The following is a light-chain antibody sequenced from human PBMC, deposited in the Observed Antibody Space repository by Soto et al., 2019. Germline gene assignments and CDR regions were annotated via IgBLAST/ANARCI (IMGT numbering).Light chain of an antibody. CDR3: SSFTSSTTYV. CDR2: EVS. J-gene: IGLJ1*01. CDR1: SSDVGGYNY. Sequence: SALTQPASVSGSPGQSITISCTGTSSDVGGYNYVSWYQQHPGKAPTLMIYEVSKRPSGVSYRVSGSKSGNTASLTISGLQAEDEADYYCSSFTSSTTYVFGTGTKVTVL. V-gene: IGLV2-14*01.